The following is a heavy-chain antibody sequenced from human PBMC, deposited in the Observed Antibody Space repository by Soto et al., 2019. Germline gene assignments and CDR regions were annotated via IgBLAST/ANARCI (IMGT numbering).Heavy chain of an antibody. CDR1: GYTFNTYD. CDR2: MNPESGST. CDR3: RSRRASGYYSTHNYAIEV. J-gene: IGHJ6*02. Sequence: QEQLVQSGAEVKKPGASVKISCKASGYTFNTYDINWVRQATGQGLEWMGWMNPESGSTGFAQSFQGRITLTGNTSIITGSMEVSTLTKEDAAVYFCRSRRASGYYSTHNYAIEVWGPGATVTVPS. D-gene: IGHD3-22*01. V-gene: IGHV1-8*01.